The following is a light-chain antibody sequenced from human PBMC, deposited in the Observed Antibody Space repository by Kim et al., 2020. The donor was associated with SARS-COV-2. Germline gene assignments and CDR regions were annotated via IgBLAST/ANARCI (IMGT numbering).Light chain of an antibody. V-gene: IGKV3-15*01. J-gene: IGKJ1*01. Sequence: VSPGERATLSCRASQSINTNLAWFQQKPGKAPSLLIEDASTRATGIPARFSGSGSGADFTLTINGLQPEDSAVYYCQQYNDWPRSFGQGTKVDIK. CDR3: QQYNDWPRS. CDR1: QSINTN. CDR2: DAS.